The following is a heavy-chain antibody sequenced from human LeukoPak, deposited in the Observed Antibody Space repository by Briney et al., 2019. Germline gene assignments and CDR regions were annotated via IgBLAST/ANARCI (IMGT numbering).Heavy chain of an antibody. V-gene: IGHV3-73*01. CDR1: GFIFSGSA. J-gene: IGHJ6*02. D-gene: IGHD6-13*01. Sequence: PGGSLRLSCAASGFIFSGSAVHWVRQASGKGLEWIGRIRSKANNYATAYADSLKGRFTVSRDDSKNTLYLQMNSLRAEDTAVYYCARERGGYSSSWSSQPMDVWGQGTTVTVSS. CDR3: ARERGGYSSSWSSQPMDV. CDR2: IRSKANNYAT.